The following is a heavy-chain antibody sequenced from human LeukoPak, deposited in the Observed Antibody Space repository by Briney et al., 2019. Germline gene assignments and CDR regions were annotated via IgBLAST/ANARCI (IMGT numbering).Heavy chain of an antibody. Sequence: GRPLRFSRGASGFGFRTYSMNGVPESPGKGLEWVSSVSRRSRLTFYADSVQGRFTVSRDVAKASLFLQLNGLRAEDTAVYYCARVADAFDYFFDSWGQGTLVTVSS. CDR2: VSRRSRLT. CDR1: GFGFRTYS. D-gene: IGHD5-12*01. J-gene: IGHJ4*02. V-gene: IGHV3-21*01. CDR3: ARVADAFDYFFDS.